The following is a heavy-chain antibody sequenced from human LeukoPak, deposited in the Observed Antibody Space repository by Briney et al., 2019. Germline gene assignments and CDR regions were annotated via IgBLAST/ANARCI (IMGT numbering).Heavy chain of an antibody. V-gene: IGHV3-64*02. J-gene: IGHJ4*02. Sequence: GGSPRLSCAASGFTFSSYTMHWVRQAPGKGLEYVSAISSDGGTTFYADSVKGRFTTSRDNSKNTLFLQMGSLRPEDMAVYYCVTTPYCSGGSCYSGKFGYWGQGTLVTVSS. CDR3: VTTPYCSGGSCYSGKFGY. CDR2: ISSDGGTT. CDR1: GFTFSSYT. D-gene: IGHD2-15*01.